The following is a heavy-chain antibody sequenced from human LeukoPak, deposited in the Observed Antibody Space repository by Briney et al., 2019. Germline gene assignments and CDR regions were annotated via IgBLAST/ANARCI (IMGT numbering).Heavy chain of an antibody. CDR1: GFPFTTYA. J-gene: IGHJ3*02. D-gene: IGHD1-20*01. CDR2: ICGRGGRT. V-gene: IGHV3-23*01. Sequence: GGSLRLSCAASGFPFTTYAMSWVRQAPGKGLEWVSAICGRGGRTYYADSVKGRFTISRDNAKNSLYLQMNSLRAEDTAVYYCAIITGTTADAFDIWGKGTMVTVSS. CDR3: AIITGTTADAFDI.